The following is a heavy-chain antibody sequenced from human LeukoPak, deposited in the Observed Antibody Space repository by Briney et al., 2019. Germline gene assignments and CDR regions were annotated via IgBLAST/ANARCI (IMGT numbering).Heavy chain of an antibody. D-gene: IGHD6-13*01. CDR3: ARDELGIADRLGY. J-gene: IGHJ4*02. CDR2: INTYNGNT. V-gene: IGHV1-18*01. CDR1: GYTFTNYG. Sequence: ASVKVSCEASGYTFTNYGISWVRQAPGQGLEWMGWINTYNGNTNYAQKLQGRVTMTTDTSTSTTHMELRSLRSDDTAVYYCARDELGIADRLGYWGQGTLVTVSS.